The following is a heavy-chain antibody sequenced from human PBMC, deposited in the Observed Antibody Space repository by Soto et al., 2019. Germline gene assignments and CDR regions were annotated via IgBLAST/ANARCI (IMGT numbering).Heavy chain of an antibody. Sequence: QVQLVESGGGVVQPGRSLRLSCAASGFTFSSYGMHWVRQAPGKGLEWVAVIWYDGSNKYYADSVKGRFTISRDNSKNTLYLQMNGLRAEDTAVYYCARESSYCGGDCYPTYFDYWGQGTLVTVSS. J-gene: IGHJ4*02. CDR2: IWYDGSNK. CDR1: GFTFSSYG. CDR3: ARESSYCGGDCYPTYFDY. V-gene: IGHV3-33*01. D-gene: IGHD2-21*01.